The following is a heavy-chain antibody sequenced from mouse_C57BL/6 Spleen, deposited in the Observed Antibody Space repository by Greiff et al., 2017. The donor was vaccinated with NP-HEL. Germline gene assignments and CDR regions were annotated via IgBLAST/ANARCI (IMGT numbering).Heavy chain of an antibody. V-gene: IGHV5-4*01. CDR3: AVYDYDEGSWFAY. D-gene: IGHD2-4*01. CDR2: ISDGGSYT. CDR1: GFTFSSYA. Sequence: EVHLVESGGGLVKPGGSLKLSCAASGFTFSSYAMSWVRQTPEKRLEWVATISDGGSYTYYPDNVKGRFTISRDNAKNNLYLQMSHLKSEDTAMYYCAVYDYDEGSWFAYWGQGTLVTVSA. J-gene: IGHJ3*01.